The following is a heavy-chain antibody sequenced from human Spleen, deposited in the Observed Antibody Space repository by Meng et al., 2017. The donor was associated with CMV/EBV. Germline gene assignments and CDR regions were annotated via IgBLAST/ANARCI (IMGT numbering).Heavy chain of an antibody. V-gene: IGHV3-23*01. CDR2: ISGSGGST. D-gene: IGHD2-2*01. Sequence: GGSLRLSCAASGFTFSSYAMSWVRQAPGKGLEWVSAISGSGGSTYYADSVKGRFTISRDNSKNTLYLQMNSLRAEDTAVYYCAKDMVVVPAWGDFDYWGQGTLVTVSS. CDR1: GFTFSSYA. CDR3: AKDMVVVPAWGDFDY. J-gene: IGHJ4*02.